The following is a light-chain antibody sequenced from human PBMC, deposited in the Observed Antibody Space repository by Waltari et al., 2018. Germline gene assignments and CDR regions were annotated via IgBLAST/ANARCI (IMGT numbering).Light chain of an antibody. J-gene: IGLJ3*02. CDR1: GSAIADSDF. Sequence: QSALTQPAPLSGSPGQSITISCTGLGSAIADSDFVSWYQHHPRQAPRVLLYDVTKRPSGISDRFSASKSANTASLTISGLQPEDEGDYYCTSQTLDGVVLFGGGTQVTVL. V-gene: IGLV2-14*03. CDR2: DVT. CDR3: TSQTLDGVVL.